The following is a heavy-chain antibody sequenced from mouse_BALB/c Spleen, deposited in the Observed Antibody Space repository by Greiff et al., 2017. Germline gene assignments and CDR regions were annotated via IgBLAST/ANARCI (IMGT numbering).Heavy chain of an antibody. Sequence: QAQLKESGPGLVAPSQSLSITCTVSGFSLTGYGVNWVRQPPGKGLEWLGMIWGDGSTDYNSALKSRLSISKDNSKSQVFLKMNSLQTDDTARYYCARGDNWLAYWGQGTLVTVSA. J-gene: IGHJ3*01. CDR2: IWGDGST. V-gene: IGHV2-6-7*01. CDR3: ARGDNWLAY. CDR1: GFSLTGYG.